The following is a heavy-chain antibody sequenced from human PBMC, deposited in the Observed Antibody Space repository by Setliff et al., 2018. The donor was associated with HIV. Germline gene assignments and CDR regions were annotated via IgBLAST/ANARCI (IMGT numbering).Heavy chain of an antibody. CDR2: INSDGTST. V-gene: IGHV3-74*03. J-gene: IGHJ4*02. CDR3: ARDLSYDYDRSSDTFDY. CDR1: GFTFSPYW. Sequence: GGSLRLSCAASGFTFSPYWLHWVRQAPGKGLVWVSRINSDGTSTTYADSVKGRFTISRDNAKNTLYRQMNSLSAEDTAVYYCARDLSYDYDRSSDTFDYWGQGTLVTVSS. D-gene: IGHD3-22*01.